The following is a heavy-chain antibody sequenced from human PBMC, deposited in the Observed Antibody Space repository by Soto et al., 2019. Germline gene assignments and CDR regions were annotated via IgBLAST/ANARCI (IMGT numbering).Heavy chain of an antibody. D-gene: IGHD3-3*01. V-gene: IGHV1-69*13. J-gene: IGHJ6*02. CDR1: GGTFSSYA. CDR3: ASLSITIFGVVTRGMDV. Sequence: SVKVSCKASGGTFSSYAISWVREAPGQGLEWMGGIIPIFGTANYAQKFQGRVTITADESTSTAYMELSSLRSEDTAVYYCASLSITIFGVVTRGMDVWGQGTTVTVSS. CDR2: IIPIFGTA.